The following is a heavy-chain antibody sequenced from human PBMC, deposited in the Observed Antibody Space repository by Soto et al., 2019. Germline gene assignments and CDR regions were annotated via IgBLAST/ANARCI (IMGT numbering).Heavy chain of an antibody. Sequence: KISCQGSGGTFSSYAISWVRQAPGQGLEWMGGIIPIFGTANYAQKFQGRVTITADESTSTAYMELSSLRSEDTAVYYCARRYPKGRPGIAAAGRLYYYYGMDVWGQGTTVTVS. V-gene: IGHV1-69*01. CDR3: ARRYPKGRPGIAAAGRLYYYYGMDV. D-gene: IGHD6-13*01. J-gene: IGHJ6*02. CDR2: IIPIFGTA. CDR1: GGTFSSYA.